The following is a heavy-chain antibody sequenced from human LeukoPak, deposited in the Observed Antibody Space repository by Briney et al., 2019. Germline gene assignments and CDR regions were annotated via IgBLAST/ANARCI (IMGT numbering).Heavy chain of an antibody. CDR1: GYTFTNYG. J-gene: IGHJ4*02. D-gene: IGHD3-22*01. V-gene: IGHV1-18*01. CDR2: ISAYNGDT. CDR3: ARDFSNTSGFKVVVDF. Sequence: GASVKVSCKASGYTFTNYGITWVRQAPGQGLELMGWISAYNGDTKYTQKVQGRLIMTTDASTSTAYMELRSLTSDDTAVYYCARDFSNTSGFKVVVDFWGQGTPVTVSS.